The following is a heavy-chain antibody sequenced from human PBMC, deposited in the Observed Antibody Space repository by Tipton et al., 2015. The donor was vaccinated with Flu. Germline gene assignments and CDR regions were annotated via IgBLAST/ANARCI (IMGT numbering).Heavy chain of an antibody. CDR3: ARGDCGGDCYGIDY. Sequence: SLRLSCEASGFTFSNYAMYWVRQAPGKGLEWVAVISYDGDNQYYADSVKGRFTISRDNSKNTVHLQMNSLRTEDTAVYYCARGDCGGDCYGIDYWGQGTLVTVSS. V-gene: IGHV3-30*03. CDR1: GFTFSNYA. D-gene: IGHD2-21*02. J-gene: IGHJ4*02. CDR2: ISYDGDNQ.